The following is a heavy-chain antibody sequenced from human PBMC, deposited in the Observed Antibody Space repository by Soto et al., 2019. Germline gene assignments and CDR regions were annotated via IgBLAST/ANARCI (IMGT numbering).Heavy chain of an antibody. CDR1: GFTFSSYA. J-gene: IGHJ4*02. V-gene: IGHV3-23*01. CDR2: ISGSGGST. Sequence: VGSLRLSCAASGFTFSSYAMSWVRQAPGKGLEWVSAISGSGGSTYYADSVKGRFTISRDNSKNTLFLQMNSLRAEDTAVYYCAKVVFYDILTGYYGQFDYWGQGTRVTVS. CDR3: AKVVFYDILTGYYGQFDY. D-gene: IGHD3-9*01.